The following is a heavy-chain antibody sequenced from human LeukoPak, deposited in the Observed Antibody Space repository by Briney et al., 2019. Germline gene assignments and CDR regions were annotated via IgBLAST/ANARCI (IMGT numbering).Heavy chain of an antibody. CDR2: ISAYNGNT. J-gene: IGHJ4*02. Sequence: ASVKVSCKASGYTFTSYGISWVRQAPGQGLEWMGWISAYNGNTNYAQKLQGRVTMTTDTSTSAAYMELRSLRSDDTAVYYCARAEKNSIFGVVIITPFDYWGQGTLVTVSS. V-gene: IGHV1-18*01. D-gene: IGHD3-3*01. CDR3: ARAEKNSIFGVVIITPFDY. CDR1: GYTFTSYG.